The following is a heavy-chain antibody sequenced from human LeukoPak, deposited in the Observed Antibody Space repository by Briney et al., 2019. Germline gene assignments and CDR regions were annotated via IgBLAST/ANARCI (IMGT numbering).Heavy chain of an antibody. CDR3: TRVGYCATTSCRTAFDI. Sequence: GGSLRLSCAASGLTFSTYWMHWVRQAPGKGLVWVSRINTDGSSTSYADSVKGRFTISRDNAKNTLYLQMNSLRAEDTAVYFCTRVGYCATTSCRTAFDIWGQGTMVTVSS. D-gene: IGHD2-2*01. V-gene: IGHV3-74*01. J-gene: IGHJ3*02. CDR1: GLTFSTYW. CDR2: INTDGSST.